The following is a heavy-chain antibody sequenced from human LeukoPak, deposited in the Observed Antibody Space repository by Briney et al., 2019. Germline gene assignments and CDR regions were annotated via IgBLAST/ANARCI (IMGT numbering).Heavy chain of an antibody. V-gene: IGHV3-53*01. CDR1: GFTVSSNY. D-gene: IGHD5-18*01. Sequence: SGGSLRLSCAASGFTVSSNYMSWVRQAPGKGLEWVSVIYSGGSTYYADSVKGRFTISRDNSKNTLYLQMNSLRAEDTAVYYCASRYSLAYGYWGQGTLVTVSS. CDR3: ASRYSLAYGY. CDR2: IYSGGST. J-gene: IGHJ4*02.